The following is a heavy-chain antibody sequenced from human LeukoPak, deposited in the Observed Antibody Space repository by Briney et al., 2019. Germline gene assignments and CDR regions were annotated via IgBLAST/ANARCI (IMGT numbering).Heavy chain of an antibody. V-gene: IGHV4-39*07. D-gene: IGHD6-6*01. CDR1: GGSISSSSYY. J-gene: IGHJ5*02. Sequence: PSETLSLTCTVSGGSISSSSYYWGWIRQPPGKGLEWIGSIYYSGSTYYNPSIKSRVTISVDTSKNQFSLKLSSVTAADTAVYYCARETSIAARQNWFDPWGRGTLVTVSS. CDR2: IYYSGST. CDR3: ARETSIAARQNWFDP.